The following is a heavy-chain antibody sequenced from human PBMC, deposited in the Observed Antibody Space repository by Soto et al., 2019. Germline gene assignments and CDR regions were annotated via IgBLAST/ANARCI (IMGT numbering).Heavy chain of an antibody. CDR2: IYYRGST. D-gene: IGHD4-17*01. CDR1: GGSISSYY. V-gene: IGHV4-59*01. J-gene: IGHJ5*02. CDR3: ARLPWADYGGIFDP. Sequence: QVQLQESGPGLVKPSETLSLTCTVSGGSISSYYWSWIRQPPGKGLEWIGYIYYRGSTNYNPSLISRVTISVDPSKDQFSLTLSSVPAADTAVYYWARLPWADYGGIFDPWGQGTLVTVSS.